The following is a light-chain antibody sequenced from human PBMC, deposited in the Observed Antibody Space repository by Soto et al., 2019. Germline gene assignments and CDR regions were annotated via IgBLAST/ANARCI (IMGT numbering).Light chain of an antibody. J-gene: IGKJ1*01. Sequence: DIQMTQAPSTLSASVGDRVTITCRARQSISSWLAWYQQKPGKAHKLLIYKASSLESGGPSRFSGSGSGTDFTLTISSLQPDDFATYYCQQYNSYSPVTFGQGTKVEIK. CDR2: KAS. V-gene: IGKV1-5*03. CDR1: QSISSW. CDR3: QQYNSYSPVT.